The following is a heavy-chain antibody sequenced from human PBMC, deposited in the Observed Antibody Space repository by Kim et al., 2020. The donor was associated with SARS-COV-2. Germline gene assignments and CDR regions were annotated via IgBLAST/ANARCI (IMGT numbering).Heavy chain of an antibody. Sequence: GGSLRLSCAASGFTFSGFGMHWVRQAPGKGLEWVAFISYGGSYKYYADSVKGRFTISRDNSKNTLYLQMNSLRAEDTAVYYCAKDQGDYEPDYLGQGTLVTVSS. V-gene: IGHV3-30*18. CDR1: GFTFSGFG. CDR3: AKDQGDYEPDY. CDR2: ISYGGSYK. J-gene: IGHJ4*02. D-gene: IGHD4-17*01.